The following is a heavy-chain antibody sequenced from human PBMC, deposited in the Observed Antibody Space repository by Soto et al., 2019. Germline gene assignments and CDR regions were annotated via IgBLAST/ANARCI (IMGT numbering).Heavy chain of an antibody. CDR3: ARASGEVVAATFFDY. V-gene: IGHV1-46*03. CDR2: INPSGGST. J-gene: IGHJ4*02. CDR1: GNTFPSYY. Sequence: ASVKVSWQASGNTFPSYYMHWGRQAPGQGLEWMGIINPSGGSTSYAQKFQGRVTMTRDTSTSTVYMELSSLRSEDTAVYYCARASGEVVAATFFDYWGQGTLVTVSS. D-gene: IGHD2-15*01.